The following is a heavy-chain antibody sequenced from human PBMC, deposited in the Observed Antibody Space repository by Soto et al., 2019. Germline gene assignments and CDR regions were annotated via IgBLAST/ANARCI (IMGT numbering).Heavy chain of an antibody. Sequence: EVQLLESGGGLVQPGGSLRLSCAASGFAFNSNAMDWVRLTPGKGLEWLSALSSSGDSTWYADSVKGRFTISRDNSKNMLYMQMNVLRADGAAIYYCAKEWGGWSFDVWGQGTMVTVSS. D-gene: IGHD2-15*01. CDR2: LSSSGDST. V-gene: IGHV3-23*01. CDR1: GFAFNSNA. J-gene: IGHJ3*01. CDR3: AKEWGGWSFDV.